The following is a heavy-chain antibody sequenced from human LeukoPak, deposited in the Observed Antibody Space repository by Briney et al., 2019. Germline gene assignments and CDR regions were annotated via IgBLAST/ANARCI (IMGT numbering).Heavy chain of an antibody. V-gene: IGHV4-59*08. CDR1: GGSISSYY. D-gene: IGHD6-13*01. Sequence: SETLSLTCTVSGGSISSYYWSWIRQPPGKGLEWIGYIYYSGSTNYNPSLKSRVTISVDTSKNQFSLKLSSVAAADTAVYYCARHGSPGYSSSWYGYWGQGTLVTVSS. J-gene: IGHJ4*02. CDR3: ARHGSPGYSSSWYGY. CDR2: IYYSGST.